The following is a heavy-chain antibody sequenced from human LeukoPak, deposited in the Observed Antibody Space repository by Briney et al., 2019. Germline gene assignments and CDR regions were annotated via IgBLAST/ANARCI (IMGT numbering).Heavy chain of an antibody. Sequence: SQTLSLTCTVSGFSISSGGYYWSWIRQHPGKGLEWIGYIYYSGSTYYNLSLKSRVTISVDTSKNQFSLKLSSVTAADTAVYYCASYCSGGSCRIDYWGQGTLVTVSS. CDR3: ASYCSGGSCRIDY. V-gene: IGHV4-31*03. CDR1: GFSISSGGYY. D-gene: IGHD2-15*01. J-gene: IGHJ4*02. CDR2: IYYSGST.